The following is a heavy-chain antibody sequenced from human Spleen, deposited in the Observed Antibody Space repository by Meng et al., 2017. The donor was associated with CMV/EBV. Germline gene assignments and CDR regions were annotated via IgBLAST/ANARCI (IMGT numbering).Heavy chain of an antibody. CDR3: ARAGYDFWSGQGWFDP. Sequence: GESLKISCAASGFTVNNNYMSWVRQAPGKGLEWISVIYSGGRTYYADSVKGRFTISRDNSKNTLYLQMNSLRAEDTAVYYCARAGYDFWSGQGWFDPWGQGTLVTVSS. J-gene: IGHJ5*02. CDR1: GFTVNNNY. V-gene: IGHV3-66*02. CDR2: IYSGGRT. D-gene: IGHD3-3*01.